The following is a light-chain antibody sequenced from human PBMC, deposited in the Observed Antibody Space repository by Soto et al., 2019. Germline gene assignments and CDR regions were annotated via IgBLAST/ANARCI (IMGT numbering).Light chain of an antibody. CDR2: WAS. J-gene: IGKJ2*01. V-gene: IGKV4-1*01. CDR3: QQYYSSPYT. Sequence: DIVMTQSPDSLAVSLGERATINCKSSQTVLYTSKNKNYLAWYQQKPGQSPKLLIYWASTRESGVPDRFSGSGSGTDFTLTISRLQAEDVAVYYCQQYYSSPYTFGQGTRLEIK. CDR1: QTVLYTSKNKNY.